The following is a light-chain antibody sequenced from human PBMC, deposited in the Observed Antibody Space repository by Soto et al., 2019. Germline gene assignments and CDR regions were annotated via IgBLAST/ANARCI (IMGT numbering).Light chain of an antibody. CDR3: SSFTNSGTVV. J-gene: IGLJ2*01. Sequence: QSALTQPASVSGSPGQSITISCTGTSADIGFYDYVSWYQQYPGKAPNLLIYGVTYRPSGISYRFSGSKSGSTASLTISGLRDEDDADYYCSSFTNSGTVVFGGGTKLTVL. CDR1: SADIGFYDY. CDR2: GVT. V-gene: IGLV2-14*01.